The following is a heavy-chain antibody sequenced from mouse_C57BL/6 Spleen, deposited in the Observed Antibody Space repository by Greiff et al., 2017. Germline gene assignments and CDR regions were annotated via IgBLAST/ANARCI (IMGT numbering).Heavy chain of an antibody. CDR2: INPSSGYT. V-gene: IGHV1-4*01. J-gene: IGHJ4*01. D-gene: IGHD1-1*01. Sequence: QVQLQQSGAELARPGASVKMSCKASGYTFTSYTMHWVKQRPGQGLEWIGYINPSSGYTKYNQKFKDKATLTADKSSSTAYMQLSSLTSEDSAVYYCARKASTVVDYWGQGTSVTVSS. CDR3: ARKASTVVDY. CDR1: GYTFTSYT.